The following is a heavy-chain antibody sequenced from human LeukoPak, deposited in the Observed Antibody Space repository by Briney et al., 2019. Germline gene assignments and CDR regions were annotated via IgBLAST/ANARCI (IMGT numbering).Heavy chain of an antibody. CDR3: ARDLGSGSYSSVDY. Sequence: ASVKVSCKASGYSFTSYYMHWVRQAPGQGLEWMGWINPNSGGTNYAQKFQGRVTMTRDTSISTAYMELSRLRSDDTAVYYCARDLGSGSYSSVDYWGQGTLVTVSS. J-gene: IGHJ4*02. CDR2: INPNSGGT. D-gene: IGHD1-26*01. CDR1: GYSFTSYY. V-gene: IGHV1-2*02.